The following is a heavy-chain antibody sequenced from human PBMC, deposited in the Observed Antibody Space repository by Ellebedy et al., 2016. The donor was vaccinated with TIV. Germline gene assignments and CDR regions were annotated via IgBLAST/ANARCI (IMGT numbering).Heavy chain of an antibody. Sequence: GGSLRLSCAASGFTVSDYFMTWVRQAPGKGLEWVSLIYKTGGTNYTDSVNGRFTITRDDSKNTLYLQMNSLRAEDTAVYYCARDPGGGGDYGDNWFDPWGQGTLVTVSS. CDR3: ARDPGGGGDYGDNWFDP. D-gene: IGHD3-16*01. CDR2: IYKTGGT. J-gene: IGHJ5*02. V-gene: IGHV3-66*01. CDR1: GFTVSDYF.